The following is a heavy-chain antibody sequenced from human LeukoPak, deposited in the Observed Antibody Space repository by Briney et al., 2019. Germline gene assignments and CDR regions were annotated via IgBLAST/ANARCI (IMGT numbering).Heavy chain of an antibody. CDR2: INPSGGST. D-gene: IGHD3-22*01. CDR1: GYTFTSYY. Sequence: ASVKVSCKASGYTFTSYYMHWVRQAPGQGLEWMGIINPSGGSTSYAQKFQGRVTMTRDTSTSTVYMELSSLRSEDTAVYYFARPLTPTDSSGYGYYFDYWGQGTLVTVSS. V-gene: IGHV1-46*01. CDR3: ARPLTPTDSSGYGYYFDY. J-gene: IGHJ4*02.